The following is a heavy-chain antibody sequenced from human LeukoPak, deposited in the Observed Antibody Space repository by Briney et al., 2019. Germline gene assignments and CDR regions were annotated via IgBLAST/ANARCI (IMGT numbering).Heavy chain of an antibody. CDR1: GGSISSGGYY. J-gene: IGHJ3*02. CDR3: ASVVNSSGWADAFDI. Sequence: SETLSLTCTVSGGSISSGGYYWSWIRQHPGKGLEWIGYIYYSGSTYYNPSLKSRVTISVDTSKNQFSLKLSSVTAADTAVYYCASVVNSSGWADAFDIWGQGTMVTVSS. D-gene: IGHD6-19*01. CDR2: IYYSGST. V-gene: IGHV4-31*03.